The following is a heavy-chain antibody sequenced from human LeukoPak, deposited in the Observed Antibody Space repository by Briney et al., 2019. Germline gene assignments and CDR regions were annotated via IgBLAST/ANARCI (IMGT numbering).Heavy chain of an antibody. CDR1: GGSISSYY. D-gene: IGHD6-19*01. CDR2: IYYSGST. Sequence: SETLSLTCTVSGGSISSYYWSWIRQPPGKGLEWIGYIYYSGSTNYNPSLKSRVTISVDTSKNQFSLKLSSVTAADTAVYYCARFFSGAVAGQYYFDYRGQGTLVTVSS. V-gene: IGHV4-59*01. J-gene: IGHJ4*02. CDR3: ARFFSGAVAGQYYFDY.